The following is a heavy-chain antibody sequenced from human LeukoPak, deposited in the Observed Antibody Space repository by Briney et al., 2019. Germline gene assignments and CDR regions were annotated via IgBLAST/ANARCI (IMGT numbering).Heavy chain of an antibody. CDR1: GGSISSYY. V-gene: IGHV4-59*01. D-gene: IGHD6-13*01. J-gene: IGHJ5*02. CDR2: IYYSGTT. Sequence: PSETLSPTCTVSGGSISSYYWSWIRQPPGKGLDWIGYIYYSGTTNYNPSLKSRVTISVDTSKNQLSLKLNSVTAADTAVYYCVRDSRHSSRGNWFDPWGQGTLVTVSS. CDR3: VRDSRHSSRGNWFDP.